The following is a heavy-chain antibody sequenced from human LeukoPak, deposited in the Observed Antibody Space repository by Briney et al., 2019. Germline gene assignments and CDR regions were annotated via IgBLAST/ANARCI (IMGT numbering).Heavy chain of an antibody. CDR2: INPSGGST. Sequence: ASVKVSCKASGYTFTSYYMHWVRQAPGQGLEWMGIINPSGGSTSYAQNFQGRVTMTRDTSTSTVYMELSSLRSEDTAVYYCARQYYDSSGYLTFDYWGQGTLDTVSS. J-gene: IGHJ4*02. CDR3: ARQYYDSSGYLTFDY. V-gene: IGHV1-46*03. CDR1: GYTFTSYY. D-gene: IGHD3-22*01.